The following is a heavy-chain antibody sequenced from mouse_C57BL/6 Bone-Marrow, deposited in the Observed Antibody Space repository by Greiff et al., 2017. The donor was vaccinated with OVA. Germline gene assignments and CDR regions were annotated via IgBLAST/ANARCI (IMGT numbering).Heavy chain of an antibody. J-gene: IGHJ3*01. CDR3: TRDRADAYDRVPRFAS. Sequence: EVKLVESGEGLVKPGGSLKLSCAASGFTFSSYAMSWVRQTPEKRLEWVAYISSGGDYIYYADTVKGRFTFSRDNARNTLYLQMCSLKSEDTAMYYCTRDRADAYDRVPRFASWGQGPLVPVSA. CDR2: ISSGGDYI. V-gene: IGHV5-9-1*02. D-gene: IGHD2-2*01. CDR1: GFTFSSYA.